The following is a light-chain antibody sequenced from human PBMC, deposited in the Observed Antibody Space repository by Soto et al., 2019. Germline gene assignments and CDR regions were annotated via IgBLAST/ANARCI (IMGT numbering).Light chain of an antibody. CDR1: QSVSSNY. J-gene: IGKJ2*01. Sequence: EIVLTQSPGTLSLSPGEGATLSCRASQSVSSNYLAWYQQKPGQTPRLLIYAASSRATGIPDRFSGSGSGTDVTLTISRLHPEDCAVYYCQLYDNSLYTFGQGTKVEIK. V-gene: IGKV3-20*01. CDR3: QLYDNSLYT. CDR2: AAS.